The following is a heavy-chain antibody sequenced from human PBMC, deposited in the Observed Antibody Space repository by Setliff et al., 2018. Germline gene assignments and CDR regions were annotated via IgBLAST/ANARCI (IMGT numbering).Heavy chain of an antibody. CDR3: SRFGLYYEAVYGGGDYYYYGMDV. Sequence: ASVKVSCKASGYTFTVYTMNWVRQAPGQGLEWMGWISAYNGYTNYAQELQGRVTMTTDTSTGTIYIELRSLRADDTAVYYCSRFGLYYEAVYGGGDYYYYGMDVWGQGTTVTVSS. J-gene: IGHJ6*02. CDR1: GYTFTVYT. D-gene: IGHD3-16*01. CDR2: ISAYNGYT. V-gene: IGHV1-18*01.